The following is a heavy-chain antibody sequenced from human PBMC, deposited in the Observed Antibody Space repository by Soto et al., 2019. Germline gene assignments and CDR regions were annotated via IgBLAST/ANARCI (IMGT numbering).Heavy chain of an antibody. Sequence: PSQTLSLTGARFGDSLTSKNDAWHWSRQSPSRGLEWLGRTYYRSKWSSNHAVSVNSRRTISPDTSKNQGSLKLMSVTTDDMDMYYCARTGGYLVDYWGQGALVTVSS. CDR2: TYYRSKWSS. J-gene: IGHJ4*02. V-gene: IGHV6-1*01. D-gene: IGHD3-16*02. CDR1: GDSLTSKNDA. CDR3: ARTGGYLVDY.